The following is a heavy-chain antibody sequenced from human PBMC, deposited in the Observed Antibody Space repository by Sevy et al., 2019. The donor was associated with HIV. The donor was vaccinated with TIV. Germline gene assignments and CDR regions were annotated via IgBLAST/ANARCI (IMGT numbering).Heavy chain of an antibody. J-gene: IGHJ6*02. Sequence: GGSLRLSCTPSGFTSGDYILTWFRQAPGKGLEWVGFIRSKTYGGTTEYAASVKGRITISKDDSKTIANLRMNSLKTEETAVYYCTRTSYYYDSGSYFGMDVWGQGTTVTVSS. D-gene: IGHD3-10*01. CDR1: GFTSGDYI. CDR3: TRTSYYYDSGSYFGMDV. CDR2: IRSKTYGGTT. V-gene: IGHV3-49*03.